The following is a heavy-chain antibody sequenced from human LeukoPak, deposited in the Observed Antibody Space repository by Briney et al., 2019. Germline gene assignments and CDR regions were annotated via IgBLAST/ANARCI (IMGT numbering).Heavy chain of an antibody. CDR2: IYYSGST. CDR3: ARITIGYCSGGSCHTIDY. V-gene: IGHV4-31*03. CDR1: GGSISSGGYY. D-gene: IGHD2-15*01. Sequence: SETLSLTCTVSGGSISSGGYYWSWIRQHPGKGLEWIGYIYYSGSTYYNPSLKSRVTISVDTSKNQFSLKLSSVTAAHTAVYYCARITIGYCSGGSCHTIDYWGQGTLVTVSS. J-gene: IGHJ4*02.